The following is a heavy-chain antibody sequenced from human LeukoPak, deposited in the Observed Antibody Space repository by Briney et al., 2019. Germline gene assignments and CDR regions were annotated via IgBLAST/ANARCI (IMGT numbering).Heavy chain of an antibody. J-gene: IGHJ4*02. D-gene: IGHD2-21*02. CDR1: GFTFSSYE. V-gene: IGHV3-48*03. Sequence: RGSLRLSCAASGFTFSSYEMNWVRQAPGKGLEWVSYISSSGSTIYYADSVKGRFTISRDNAKNSLYLQMNSLRAEDTAVYYCARAYCGGDCSEYYFDYWGQGTLVTVSS. CDR3: ARAYCGGDCSEYYFDY. CDR2: ISSSGSTI.